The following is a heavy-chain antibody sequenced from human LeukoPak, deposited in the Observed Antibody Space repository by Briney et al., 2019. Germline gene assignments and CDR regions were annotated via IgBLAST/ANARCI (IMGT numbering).Heavy chain of an antibody. D-gene: IGHD6-19*01. CDR3: ARDREQWRANLYAMDV. Sequence: GASVKVSCKASGYTFTDYGISWVRQAPGQGLEWMGWISAYNGHTNYAQNLQGRVTMTTDTPTTTAYMEVRSLRSDDTAVYYCARDREQWRANLYAMDVWGQGTTVTVSS. CDR1: GYTFTDYG. J-gene: IGHJ6*02. CDR2: ISAYNGHT. V-gene: IGHV1-18*01.